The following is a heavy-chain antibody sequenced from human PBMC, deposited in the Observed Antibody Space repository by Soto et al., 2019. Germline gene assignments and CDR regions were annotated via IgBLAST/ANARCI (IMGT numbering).Heavy chain of an antibody. V-gene: IGHV5-10-1*01. D-gene: IGHD6-13*01. Sequence: PGESLKISCKGSGYSFTSYWISWVRQMPEKGLEWMGRIDPSDSYTNYSPSFQGHVTISADKSISTAYLQWSSLKVSDTAMYYCARLPGYSSSWLRPYYYYGMDVWGQGTTVTVSS. CDR2: IDPSDSYT. J-gene: IGHJ6*02. CDR3: ARLPGYSSSWLRPYYYYGMDV. CDR1: GYSFTSYW.